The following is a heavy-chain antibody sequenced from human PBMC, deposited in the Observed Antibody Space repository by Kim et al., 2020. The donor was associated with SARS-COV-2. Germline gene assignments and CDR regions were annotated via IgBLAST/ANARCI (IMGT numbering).Heavy chain of an antibody. CDR2: ISSSSSI. CDR1: GFTFSRYS. J-gene: IGHJ4*02. D-gene: IGHD2-15*01. CDR3: ASDYCSGAKCYWELFGY. Sequence: GGSLRLSCAASGFTFSRYSMNWVRQAPGKGLEWVSYISSSSSIYYADSVKGRFTISRDNAKNSLYLQMNSLRDEDTAVYYCASDYCSGAKCYWELFGYWGQGTLVTVSS. V-gene: IGHV3-48*02.